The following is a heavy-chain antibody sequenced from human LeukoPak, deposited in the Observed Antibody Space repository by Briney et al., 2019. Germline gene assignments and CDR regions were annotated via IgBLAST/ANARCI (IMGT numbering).Heavy chain of an antibody. J-gene: IGHJ1*01. CDR3: AKSSSWDWQYFHH. V-gene: IGHV3-30-3*02. D-gene: IGHD2-2*01. Sequence: PGGSLRLSCAASGFTFSSYAMHWVRQAPGKGLEWVAVISYDGSNKYYADSVKGRFTISRDSSKNTLYLQMNSLRVEDAAVYYCAKSSSWDWQYFHHWGQGTLVTVSS. CDR2: ISYDGSNK. CDR1: GFTFSSYA.